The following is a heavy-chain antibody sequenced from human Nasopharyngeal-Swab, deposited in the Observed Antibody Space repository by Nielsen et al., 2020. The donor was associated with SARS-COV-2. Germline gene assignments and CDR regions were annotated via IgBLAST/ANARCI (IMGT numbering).Heavy chain of an antibody. CDR1: GGTFSSYA. CDR3: ARDPCGGDCYLDKGFDY. V-gene: IGHV1-69*13. CDR2: IIPIFGTA. D-gene: IGHD2-21*02. J-gene: IGHJ4*02. Sequence: SVKVFCKASGGTFSSYAISWVRQAPGQGLEWMGGIIPIFGTANYAQKFQGRVTITADESTSTAYMELSSLRSEDTAVYYCARDPCGGDCYLDKGFDYWGQGTLVTVSS.